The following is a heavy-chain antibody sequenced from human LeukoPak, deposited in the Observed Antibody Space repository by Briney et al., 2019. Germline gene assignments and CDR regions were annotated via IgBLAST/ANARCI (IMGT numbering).Heavy chain of an antibody. CDR2: IDTDGTVT. V-gene: IGHV3-74*01. CDR3: ATKQWLAPPPDS. J-gene: IGHJ4*02. Sequence: RGCLRLSCAASGFTFSKYWMLWVRQAPGKGLESVSRIDTDGTVTTYADSVKGRFTVSRDNADNTMFLQMNSVRDEDTAVYYCATKQWLAPPPDSWGQGTPLTAS. D-gene: IGHD6-19*01. CDR1: GFTFSKYW.